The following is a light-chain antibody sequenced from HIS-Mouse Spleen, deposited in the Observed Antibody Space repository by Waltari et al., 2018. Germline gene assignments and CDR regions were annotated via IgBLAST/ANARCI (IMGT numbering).Light chain of an antibody. CDR3: QQYDNLPLT. J-gene: IGKJ4*01. Sequence: DIQMTQSPSSLSASVGDRFTITCQASQDISNYLNWYQQKPGKAPKLPIYDASNLETGVPSRFSGSGSGTDFTFTISSLQPEDIATYYCQQYDNLPLTFGGGTKVEIK. V-gene: IGKV1-33*01. CDR1: QDISNY. CDR2: DAS.